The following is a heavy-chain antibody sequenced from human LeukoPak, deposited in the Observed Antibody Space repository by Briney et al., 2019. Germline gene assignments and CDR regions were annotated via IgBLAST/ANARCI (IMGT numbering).Heavy chain of an antibody. J-gene: IGHJ4*02. D-gene: IGHD3-16*01. CDR1: GGSISSGGYY. V-gene: IGHV4-31*03. Sequence: SSETLSLTCTVSGGSISSGGYYWHWIRQHPGKGLEWIGSIYSTGDTYYNPFLESRLALSVDMSKNLFSLRLSSVTAADTAVYYCATGGGPSIPEPLDFWGQGTLVTVSS. CDR3: ATGGGPSIPEPLDF. CDR2: IYSTGDT.